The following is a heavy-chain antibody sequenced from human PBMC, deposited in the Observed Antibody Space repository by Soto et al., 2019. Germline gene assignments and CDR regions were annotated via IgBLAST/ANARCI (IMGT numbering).Heavy chain of an antibody. V-gene: IGHV3-23*01. Sequence: GGSLRLSCAASGFTFSSYAMSWVRQAPGKGLEWVSAISGSGGSTYYADSVKGRFTISRDNSKNTLYLQMNSLRAEDTAVYYCAKAPYDSSGYYYDYWGQGTLVTVSS. J-gene: IGHJ4*02. CDR2: ISGSGGST. D-gene: IGHD3-22*01. CDR3: AKAPYDSSGYYYDY. CDR1: GFTFSSYA.